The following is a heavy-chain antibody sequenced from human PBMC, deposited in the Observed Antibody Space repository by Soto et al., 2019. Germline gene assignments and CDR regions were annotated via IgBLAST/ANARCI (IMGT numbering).Heavy chain of an antibody. CDR1: GVSMSSSSYY. J-gene: IGHJ4*02. V-gene: IGHV4-39*07. CDR2: IYYSGSS. Sequence: SETLSLTCTVSGVSMSSSSYYWGWIRQPPGTGLEWVGSIYYSGSSYYNPSLKSRVTISVDTSKNQFSLKLSSVTAADTAVYYCARDRRYSGYDTFDYWGQGTLVTVSX. CDR3: ARDRRYSGYDTFDY. D-gene: IGHD5-12*01.